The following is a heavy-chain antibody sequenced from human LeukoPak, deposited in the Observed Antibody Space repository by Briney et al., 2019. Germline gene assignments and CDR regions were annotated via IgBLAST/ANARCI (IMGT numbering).Heavy chain of an antibody. V-gene: IGHV3-21*01. J-gene: IGHJ5*02. CDR1: GFTFSSYS. CDR2: ISSSSSYI. CDR3: ARGRGIAAAGNWFDP. Sequence: GGSLRLSCAASGFTFSSYSMNWVRQAPGKGLEWVSSISSSSSYIYYADSVRGRFTISRDNAKNSLYLQMNSLRAEDTAVYYCARGRGIAAAGNWFDPWGQGTLVTVSS. D-gene: IGHD6-13*01.